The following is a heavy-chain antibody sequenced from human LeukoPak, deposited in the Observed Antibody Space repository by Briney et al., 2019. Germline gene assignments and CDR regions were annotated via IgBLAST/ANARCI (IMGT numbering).Heavy chain of an antibody. J-gene: IGHJ6*03. CDR1: GFTFSSHA. CDR2: ISTTGGRT. D-gene: IGHD3-22*01. Sequence: GGSLRLSCAASGFTFSSHAMNWVRQAPGKGLEWVSGISTTGGRTWYSDSVKGRFIVSRDNSKNTVYLQMNSLRAEDTAVYFCAKDGYYYDSSAYPNYFYYYYFMDVWGKGTPVTVAS. CDR3: AKDGYYYDSSAYPNYFYYYYFMDV. V-gene: IGHV3-23*01.